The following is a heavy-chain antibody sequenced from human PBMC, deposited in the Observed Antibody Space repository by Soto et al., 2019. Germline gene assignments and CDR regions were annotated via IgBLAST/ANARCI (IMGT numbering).Heavy chain of an antibody. CDR3: AKDQDSFFRPAAGKDF. Sequence: EVQVLESGGGLVQPGGSLRLSCAASGFTFNTFGMNWVRQAPGKGLEWVSAISGSGRSTYYADSVKGRFTISRDNSKHMVYLQMNSLRVDDTAVYYCAKDQDSFFRPAAGKDFWGQGTLVTVSS. CDR1: GFTFNTFG. V-gene: IGHV3-23*01. J-gene: IGHJ4*02. D-gene: IGHD6-13*01. CDR2: ISGSGRST.